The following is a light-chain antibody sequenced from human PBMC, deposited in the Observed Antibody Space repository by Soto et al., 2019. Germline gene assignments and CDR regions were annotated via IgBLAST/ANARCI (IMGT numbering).Light chain of an antibody. Sequence: EIVMTQSPATLSVSPGERATLSCRASQSVSSNLAWYQQKPGQAPRLLIYRASTRATGIPARFSGSGSGTEFTLTVSSLQSEDFALYYCQQYNNWPPWTFGQGTKVEIK. CDR3: QQYNNWPPWT. J-gene: IGKJ1*01. CDR1: QSVSSN. CDR2: RAS. V-gene: IGKV3-15*01.